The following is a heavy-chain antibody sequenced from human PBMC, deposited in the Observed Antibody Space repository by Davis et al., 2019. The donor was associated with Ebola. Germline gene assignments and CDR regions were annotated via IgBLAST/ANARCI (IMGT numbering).Heavy chain of an antibody. Sequence: PGGSLRLSCAAPGFTFSGFWMSWVRQAPGKGLEWVANIKQDGSEKYYVNSVKGRFIISRDNAKNSLYLQMNSLRAEDTAVYYCARRSSQALDWGQGTLVTVSS. CDR1: GFTFSGFW. V-gene: IGHV3-7*01. J-gene: IGHJ4*02. CDR2: IKQDGSEK. CDR3: ARRSSQALD. D-gene: IGHD6-6*01.